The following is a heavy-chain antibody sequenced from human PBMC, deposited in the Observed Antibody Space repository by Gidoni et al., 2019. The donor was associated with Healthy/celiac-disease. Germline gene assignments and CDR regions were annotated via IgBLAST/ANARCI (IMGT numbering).Heavy chain of an antibody. CDR3: ATDHYDIWTGKEGFAY. D-gene: IGHD3-9*01. Sequence: QVQLVKSGAEVKKPGASVKVSCKVSGYNLTALSMHWVRQAPGKGLEWMGGFGPEDGDTIYAQKFQGRFTMTEDTSTDTAYMELSSLRSEDTAVYYCATDHYDIWTGKEGFAYWGQGTLVTVSS. CDR1: GYNLTALS. V-gene: IGHV1-24*01. J-gene: IGHJ4*02. CDR2: FGPEDGDT.